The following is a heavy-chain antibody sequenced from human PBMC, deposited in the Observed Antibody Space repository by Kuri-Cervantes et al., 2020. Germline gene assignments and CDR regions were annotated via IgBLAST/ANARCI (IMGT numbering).Heavy chain of an antibody. J-gene: IGHJ6*02. CDR3: ARDRTTEGGVTEDQYYYYYYGMDV. CDR1: GYTFTGYY. V-gene: IGHV1-46*01. CDR2: INPSGGST. Sequence: ASVKVSCKASGYTFTGYYMHWVRQAPGQGLERMGIINPSGGSTSYAQKFQGRVTMTRDTSTSTVYMELSSLRSEDTAVYYCARDRTTEGGVTEDQYYYYYYGMDVWGQGTTVTVSS. D-gene: IGHD4-11*01.